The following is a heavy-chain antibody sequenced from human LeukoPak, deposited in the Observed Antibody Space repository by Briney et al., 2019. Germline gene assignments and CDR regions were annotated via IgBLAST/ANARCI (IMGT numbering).Heavy chain of an antibody. CDR3: AREDGYSGSWYSDH. J-gene: IGHJ4*02. V-gene: IGHV3-11*05. Sequence: PGRSLRLSCAASGFTFSDYYMSWIRQAPGKGLEWVSDISSTSIYTNYADSVKGRFTISRDNAKNSLYLQMNSLRAEDTAVYYCAREDGYSGSWYSDHWGQGTLVTVSA. CDR2: ISSTSIYT. D-gene: IGHD1-26*01. CDR1: GFTFSDYY.